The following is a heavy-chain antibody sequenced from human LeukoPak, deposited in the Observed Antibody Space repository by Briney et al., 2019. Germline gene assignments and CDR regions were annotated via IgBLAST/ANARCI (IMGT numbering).Heavy chain of an antibody. CDR3: ARVGTMITFGGVIRKGSFDY. J-gene: IGHJ4*02. D-gene: IGHD3-16*02. CDR2: IYYSGST. V-gene: IGHV4-39*01. CDR1: GGSISSSSYY. Sequence: PSETLSLTCTVSGGSISSSSYYWGWIRQPPGKGLEWIGSIYYSGSTYYNPSLKSRVTISVDTSKDQFSLKLSSVTAADTAVYYCARVGTMITFGGVIRKGSFDYWGQGTLVTVSS.